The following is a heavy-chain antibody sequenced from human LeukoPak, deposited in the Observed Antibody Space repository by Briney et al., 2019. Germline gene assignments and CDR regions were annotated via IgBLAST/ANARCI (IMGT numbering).Heavy chain of an antibody. CDR2: IKSNGGGRTP. V-gene: IGHV3-15*01. CDR3: TAEGGNCSGGMCYSHCGD. J-gene: IGHJ4*02. Sequence: GGSLRLSCAASGFNINNVWTSWVRQAPGKGLGWLGRIKSNGGGRTPHYAAPVKDRFTISRDESRNTLYLQMDSLRTEDTAVNYCTAEGGNCSGGMCYSHCGDWGQGTLVTVSA. CDR1: GFNINNVW. D-gene: IGHD2-15*01.